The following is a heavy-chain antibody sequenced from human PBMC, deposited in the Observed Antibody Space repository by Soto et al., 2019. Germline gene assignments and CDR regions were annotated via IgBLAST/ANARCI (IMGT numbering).Heavy chain of an antibody. D-gene: IGHD3-16*01. CDR2: IKNDMDGGTA. CDR3: TTDVEGEVEAFEL. Sequence: EVQLVESGGSFVKPGGSLRLSCVASDFTFSNAWMSWVRQVPGKGLEWVGRIKNDMDGGTADYAPPVKGRFIISRDDSKNTLYVQMNSLKREDTGVYYCTTDVEGEVEAFELWGQGTMVTVSS. CDR1: DFTFSNAW. V-gene: IGHV3-15*01. J-gene: IGHJ3*01.